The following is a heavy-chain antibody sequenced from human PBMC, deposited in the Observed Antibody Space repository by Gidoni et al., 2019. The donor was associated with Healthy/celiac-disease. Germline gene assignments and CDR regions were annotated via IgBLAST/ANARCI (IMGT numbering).Heavy chain of an antibody. J-gene: IGHJ4*02. Sequence: QVQLVQSGAEVKKPGASVKVSCKVSGYTLTEFSMHWVRQAPGKGLEWMGGFDPEDGETIYAQKFQGRVTMTEDTSTDTAYMELSSLRSEDTAVYYCATTPLSIFGVVITYYFDYWGQGTLVTVSS. CDR3: ATTPLSIFGVVITYYFDY. V-gene: IGHV1-24*01. D-gene: IGHD3-3*01. CDR2: FDPEDGET. CDR1: GYTLTEFS.